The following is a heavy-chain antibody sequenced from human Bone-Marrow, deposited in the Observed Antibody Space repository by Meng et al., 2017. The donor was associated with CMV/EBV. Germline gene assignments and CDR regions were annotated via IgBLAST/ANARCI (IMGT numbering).Heavy chain of an antibody. CDR3: ARHRGADPHFCDAFDI. CDR2: IYPGDSDT. D-gene: IGHD3-16*01. Sequence: GESLKISCKGSGYSFTSYWIGWVRQMPGKGLEWMGIIYPGDSDTRYSPSFQGQVTISADKSINTAYLQWGSLEASDAARYYCARHRGADPHFCDAFDIWGQGTMVTVSS. V-gene: IGHV5-51*01. J-gene: IGHJ3*02. CDR1: GYSFTSYW.